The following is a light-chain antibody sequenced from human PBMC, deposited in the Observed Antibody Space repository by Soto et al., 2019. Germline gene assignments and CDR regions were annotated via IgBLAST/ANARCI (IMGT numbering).Light chain of an antibody. CDR2: PAS. Sequence: DIHLTQSPSFLSASVGDRVTVTCRASQDISTYLAWLQQKPGKAPQLLVYPASTLQGGVPSRFSGRGSGTEFSLTISSLQPEDFATYYCQQLRTYPYTFGQGTKVDIK. V-gene: IGKV1-9*01. J-gene: IGKJ2*01. CDR3: QQLRTYPYT. CDR1: QDISTY.